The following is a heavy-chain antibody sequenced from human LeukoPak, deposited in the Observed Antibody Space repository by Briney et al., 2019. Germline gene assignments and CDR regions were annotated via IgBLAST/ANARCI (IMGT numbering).Heavy chain of an antibody. CDR2: ISSTSSYI. Sequence: PGGSLRLSCAASGFTFSSYSMNWVRQAPGKGLEWVSSISSTSSYIYYADSVKGRFTISRDNAKNSLYLQMNSLRAEDTAVYYCARGAAAGFGGDWGQGTLVTVSS. J-gene: IGHJ4*02. V-gene: IGHV3-21*01. D-gene: IGHD6-13*01. CDR3: ARGAAAGFGGD. CDR1: GFTFSSYS.